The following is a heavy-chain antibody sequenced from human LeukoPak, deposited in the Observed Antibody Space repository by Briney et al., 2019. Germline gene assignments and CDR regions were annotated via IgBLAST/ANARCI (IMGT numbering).Heavy chain of an antibody. CDR1: GFTFSSYS. V-gene: IGHV3-48*02. Sequence: GGSLRLSCAASGFTFSSYSMNWVRQAPGKGLEWLSYISSGSTIIYYADSVKGRFTISRDNAKNSLYLQMNSLRDEDTAVYYCARDWPGYSDNSGYNYWGQGTLVTVSS. CDR3: ARDWPGYSDNSGYNY. J-gene: IGHJ4*02. CDR2: ISSGSTII. D-gene: IGHD3-22*01.